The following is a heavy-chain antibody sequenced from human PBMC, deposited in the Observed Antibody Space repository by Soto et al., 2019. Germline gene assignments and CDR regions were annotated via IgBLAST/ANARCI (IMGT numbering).Heavy chain of an antibody. V-gene: IGHV3-48*01. D-gene: IGHD2-15*01. CDR3: AGQDIVVVVAATQDAFDI. J-gene: IGHJ3*02. Sequence: EVQLVESGGGLVQPGGSLRLSCAASGFTFSSYSMNWVRQAPGKGLEWVSYISSSSSTIYYADSVKGRFTISRDNAKNSLYLQMNSLRAEDTAVYYCAGQDIVVVVAATQDAFDIWGQGTMVTVSS. CDR2: ISSSSSTI. CDR1: GFTFSSYS.